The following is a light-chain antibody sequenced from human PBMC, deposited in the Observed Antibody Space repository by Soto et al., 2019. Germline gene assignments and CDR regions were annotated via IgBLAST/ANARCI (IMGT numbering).Light chain of an antibody. CDR3: AAWYASLSGLVV. V-gene: IGLV1-44*01. J-gene: IGLJ2*01. CDR1: SSNIGSHT. Sequence: QSALTQPPSASGTPGQRVTISCSGSSSNIGSHTVNWYQQLPGTAPKLLICNNNQRPSGVPARFSGSKSGTSASLAISGRLSEEEAEDYCAAWYASLSGLVVFGGGTKLTVL. CDR2: NNN.